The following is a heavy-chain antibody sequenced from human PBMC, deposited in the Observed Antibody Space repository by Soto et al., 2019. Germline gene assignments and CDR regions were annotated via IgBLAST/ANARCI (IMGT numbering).Heavy chain of an antibody. V-gene: IGHV3-73*01. CDR2: IRSKANSYAT. CDR1: GFTFSSSA. J-gene: IGHJ4*02. D-gene: IGHD5-18*01. Sequence: GGSLRLSCAASGFTFSSSAMHWVRQASGKGLEWVGRIRSKANSYATAYAASVKGRFTISRDDSKNTAYLQMNSLKTEDTAVYYCTSYVDTAMAYYFDYWGQGTLVTVSS. CDR3: TSYVDTAMAYYFDY.